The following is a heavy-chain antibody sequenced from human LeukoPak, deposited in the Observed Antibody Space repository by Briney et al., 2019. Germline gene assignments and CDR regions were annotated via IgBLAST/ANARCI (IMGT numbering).Heavy chain of an antibody. Sequence: ASVKVSCKASGYTFTSYAMNWVRQAPGQGLEWMGWINPNSGGTNYAQKFQGRVTMTRDTSISTAYMELSRLRSDDTAVYYCARAYSSSWYGAFDIWGQGTMVTVSS. CDR1: GYTFTSYA. V-gene: IGHV1-2*02. CDR3: ARAYSSSWYGAFDI. CDR2: INPNSGGT. D-gene: IGHD6-13*01. J-gene: IGHJ3*02.